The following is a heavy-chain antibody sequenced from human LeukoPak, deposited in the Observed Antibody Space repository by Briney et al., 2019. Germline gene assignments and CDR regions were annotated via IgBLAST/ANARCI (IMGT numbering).Heavy chain of an antibody. V-gene: IGHV3-30*04. CDR1: GFTFSSYA. CDR2: ISYDGSNK. CDR3: ARDILRSY. Sequence: PGGSLRLSCAASGFTFSSYAMHWVRQAPGKGLEWVAVISYDGSNKYYADSVKGRFTISRDNSKNTLYLQMNSLRAEDTAVYYCARDILRSYWGQGTLVTVSS. J-gene: IGHJ4*02.